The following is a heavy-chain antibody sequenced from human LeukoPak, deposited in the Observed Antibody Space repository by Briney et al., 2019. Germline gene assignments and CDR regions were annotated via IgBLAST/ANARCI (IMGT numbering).Heavy chain of an antibody. CDR1: GGSISSYY. V-gene: IGHV4-59*01. J-gene: IGHJ4*02. CDR3: ARGDNYGPFDY. CDR2: IYYSGIT. Sequence: SETLSLTCTVSGGSISSYYWYWIRQPPGKGLECIGYIYYSGITNYNPSLKSRVTISVGTSKNQFSLKLSSVTAADTALYYCARGDNYGPFDYWGQGTLVTVSS. D-gene: IGHD5-24*01.